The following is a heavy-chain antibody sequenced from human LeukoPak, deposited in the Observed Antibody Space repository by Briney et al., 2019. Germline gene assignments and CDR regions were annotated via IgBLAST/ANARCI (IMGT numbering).Heavy chain of an antibody. CDR3: ARSRAARNNWFDP. Sequence: SETLSLTCTVSGGSISSGGYYWSWIRQHPGKGLEWIGHIYYSGSTYYNPSLKSRVTISVDTSKNQFSLKLSSVTAADTAVYYCARSRAARNNWFDPWGQGTLVTVSS. D-gene: IGHD6-6*01. J-gene: IGHJ5*02. V-gene: IGHV4-31*03. CDR1: GGSISSGGYY. CDR2: IYYSGST.